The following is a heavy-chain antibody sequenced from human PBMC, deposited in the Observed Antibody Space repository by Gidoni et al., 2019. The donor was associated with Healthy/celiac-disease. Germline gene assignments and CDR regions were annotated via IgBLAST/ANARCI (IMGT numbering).Heavy chain of an antibody. J-gene: IGHJ6*02. CDR2: ISSSSSYT. D-gene: IGHD2-15*01. V-gene: IGHV3-11*05. CDR3: AGNGILLLRYYYGMDV. CDR1: GFTFSDSY. Sequence: QVQLVESGGGLVTPGGSLSLSCAASGFTFSDSYISWIRQAPGKGLEWVSYISSSSSYTNYADSVKGRFTIARDNAKNSLYLQMNSLRAEDTAVYYCAGNGILLLRYYYGMDVWGQGTTVTVSS.